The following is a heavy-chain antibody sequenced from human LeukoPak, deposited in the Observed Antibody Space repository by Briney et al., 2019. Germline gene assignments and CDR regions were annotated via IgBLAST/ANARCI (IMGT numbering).Heavy chain of an antibody. Sequence: GGSLRLSCAASGFTFSSHAMSWVRQAPGKGLEWVSAISGSGGSTYYADSVKGRFTISRDNSKNTLYLQMNSLRAEDTAVYYCARELSEMATISPFDYWGQGTLITVSS. J-gene: IGHJ4*02. D-gene: IGHD5-24*01. CDR2: ISGSGGST. V-gene: IGHV3-23*01. CDR1: GFTFSSHA. CDR3: ARELSEMATISPFDY.